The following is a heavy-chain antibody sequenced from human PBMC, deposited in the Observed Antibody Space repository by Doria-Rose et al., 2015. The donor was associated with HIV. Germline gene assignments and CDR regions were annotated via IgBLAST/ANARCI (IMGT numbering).Heavy chain of an antibody. CDR3: ARAITVTTLRYWFDP. Sequence: WGWIRQPPGKGLEWIGSIYYSGSTYYNPSLKSRVTISVDTSKNQFSLKLNSVTAADTALYYRARAITVTTLRYWFDPWGQGTLVTVSS. J-gene: IGHJ5*02. V-gene: IGHV4-39*07. D-gene: IGHD4-17*01. CDR2: IYYSGST.